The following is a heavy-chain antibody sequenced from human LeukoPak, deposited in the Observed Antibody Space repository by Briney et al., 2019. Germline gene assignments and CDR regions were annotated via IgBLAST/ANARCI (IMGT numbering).Heavy chain of an antibody. CDR1: GGSISSTNDY. D-gene: IGHD3-10*01. CDR3: ARADRSRGDAFDI. CDR2: IVYSGST. Sequence: SETLSLTCTVAGGSISSTNDYWGWIRQPPGKGLEWIGSIVYSGSTYCKPSLNSRFTISVDTSKNHFSLTLTSVPAADTAVYYCARADRSRGDAFDIWGQGTPVTVSS. J-gene: IGHJ3*02. V-gene: IGHV4-39*07.